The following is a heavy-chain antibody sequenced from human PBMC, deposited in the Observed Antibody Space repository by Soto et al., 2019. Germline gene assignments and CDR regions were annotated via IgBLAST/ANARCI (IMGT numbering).Heavy chain of an antibody. CDR3: ATGHYSDY. CDR1: GFTFSNAW. J-gene: IGHJ4*02. V-gene: IGHV3-15*01. Sequence: EVQLVESGGGLVKPGGSLRLSCAGYGFTFSNAWMNWIRQAPGKGLEWVGRIKSKADGGTIDYAGSVKGRFTISRDDLRNMVYLQMDSLEIEDTAVYYCATGHYSDYWGQGTLVTVSS. CDR2: IKSKADGGTI.